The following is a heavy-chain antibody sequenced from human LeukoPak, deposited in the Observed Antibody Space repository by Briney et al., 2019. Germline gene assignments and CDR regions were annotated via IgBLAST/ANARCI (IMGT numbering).Heavy chain of an antibody. D-gene: IGHD6-19*01. CDR1: GFTFSSYS. J-gene: IGHJ4*02. CDR2: ISSSSSYI. CDR3: ARIAVAGIDY. V-gene: IGHV3-21*01. Sequence: GGSLRLSCAASGFTFSSYSMNWVRQAPEKGLEWVSSISSSSSYIYYADSVKGRFTISRDNAENSLYLQMNSLRAEDTAVYYCARIAVAGIDYWGQGTLVTVSS.